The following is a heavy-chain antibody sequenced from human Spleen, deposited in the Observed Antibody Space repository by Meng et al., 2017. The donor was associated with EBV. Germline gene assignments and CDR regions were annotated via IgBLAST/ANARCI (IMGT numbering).Heavy chain of an antibody. CDR1: GGSNSRDKW. V-gene: IGHV4-4*02. CDR3: ASRYCPTTSCRQD. D-gene: IGHD2-2*01. J-gene: IGHJ4*02. CDR2: IYQSGST. Sequence: GPLQESGPGLGKPSGTLSLTCAGSGGSNSRDKWWSWVRQPPGKGLEWIGEIYQSGSTNYNPSLTSRVTILVDKSKNQFSLKLSSVTAADTAVYYCASRYCPTTSCRQDWGQGTLVTVSS.